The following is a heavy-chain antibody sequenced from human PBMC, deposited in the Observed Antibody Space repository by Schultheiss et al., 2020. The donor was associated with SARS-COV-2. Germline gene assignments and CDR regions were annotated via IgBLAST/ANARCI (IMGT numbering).Heavy chain of an antibody. CDR1: GFSLSTSGMR. J-gene: IGHJ4*02. Sequence: SGPTLVKPTQTLTLTCTFSGFSLSTSGMRASWIRQPPGKALEWLARIDWDDDKFYSTSLKSRLTITKDTSKNQVVLTMTNMDPVDTATYYCAHLHLSLTGYSFDSWGQGTLVTVSS. V-gene: IGHV2-70*04. CDR3: AHLHLSLTGYSFDS. CDR2: IDWDDDK. D-gene: IGHD3-9*01.